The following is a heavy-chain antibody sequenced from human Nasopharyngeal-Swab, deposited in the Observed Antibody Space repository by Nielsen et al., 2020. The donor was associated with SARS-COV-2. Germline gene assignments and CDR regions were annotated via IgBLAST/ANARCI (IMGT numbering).Heavy chain of an antibody. Sequence: GGSLRLSCAASGFAFSTYSMNWVRQAPEKGLEWISAISPSGSSSYYAESVRGRFTISRDNSKNSLYLQMSSLRVEDTAVYYCARDRSPARLWDYGMDVWGQGTTVTVSS. CDR3: ARDRSPARLWDYGMDV. D-gene: IGHD6-6*01. J-gene: IGHJ6*02. CDR1: GFAFSTYS. V-gene: IGHV3-21*01. CDR2: ISPSGSSS.